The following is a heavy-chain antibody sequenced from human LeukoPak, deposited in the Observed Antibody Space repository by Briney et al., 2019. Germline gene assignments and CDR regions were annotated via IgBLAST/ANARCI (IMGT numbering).Heavy chain of an antibody. CDR1: GFTFSSYG. D-gene: IGHD6-13*01. Sequence: GGTLRLSCAASGFTFSSYGMSWVRQAPGKGLKWVSDISATGGSTYYADSVKGRLTISRDNSKKTLHLQMNSLRAKDTAIYYCAKASSAGDSSSWNNWGQGILVTVSS. CDR3: AKASSAGDSSSWNN. J-gene: IGHJ4*02. CDR2: ISATGGST. V-gene: IGHV3-23*01.